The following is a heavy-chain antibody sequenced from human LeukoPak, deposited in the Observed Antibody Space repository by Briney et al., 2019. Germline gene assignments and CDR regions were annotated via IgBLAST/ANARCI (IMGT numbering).Heavy chain of an antibody. D-gene: IGHD3-10*01. CDR2: IYYRSKWYN. J-gene: IGHJ5*02. CDR3: TGGGLVRGFLHWFDP. Sequence: PSETLSLTCAISGDIVSSNSAGWNWISQSPSRGLERLGRIYYRSKWYNDYAISVKSRIAINPDTSKNQFSLQLNSVTHEDTAVYYCTGGGLVRGFLHWFDPWGQGTLVTVSS. CDR1: GDIVSSNSAG. V-gene: IGHV6-1*01.